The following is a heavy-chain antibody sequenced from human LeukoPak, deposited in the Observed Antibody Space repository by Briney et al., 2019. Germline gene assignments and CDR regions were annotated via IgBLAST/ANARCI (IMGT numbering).Heavy chain of an antibody. J-gene: IGHJ4*01. Sequence: PGGSLRLSCTGSGFTLRNYWMHWVRQVSGKRLVWVPRISGDGSVTNYADSVQGRFTISRDNAENILYLQINNLRSEDTAVYYCARYSSSSGGASYYLDYWGHGTLVTVSS. CDR3: ARYSSSSGGASYYLDY. V-gene: IGHV3-74*01. D-gene: IGHD6-6*01. CDR2: ISGDGSVT. CDR1: GFTLRNYW.